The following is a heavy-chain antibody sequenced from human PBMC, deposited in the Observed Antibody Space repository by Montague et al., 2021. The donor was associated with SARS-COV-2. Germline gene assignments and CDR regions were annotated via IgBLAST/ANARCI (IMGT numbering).Heavy chain of an antibody. CDR2: TNDSGRT. D-gene: IGHD2-15*01. J-gene: IGHJ6*02. CDR3: ARGYCSGSGCYYYYCMDV. Sequence: SETLSLTCAVYGGSFSGYYWSWIRQPPGRGLEWIGETNDSGRTNYNPSLKGRVTISVDTSKNQFSLRLSSVTAAETAVYYCARGYCSGSGCYYYYCMDVWGQGTTVTVSS. CDR1: GGSFSGYY. V-gene: IGHV4-34*01.